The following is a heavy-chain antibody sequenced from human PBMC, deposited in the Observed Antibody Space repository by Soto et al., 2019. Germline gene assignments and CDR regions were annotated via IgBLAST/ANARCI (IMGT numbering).Heavy chain of an antibody. V-gene: IGHV1-69*04. CDR2: FIPILDRT. CDR3: ILRGLAQDFAF. J-gene: IGHJ4*02. D-gene: IGHD3-10*01. CDR1: GGPFSSHS. Sequence: QVLVVQSGAEVKTPGSSVRVSCKASGGPFSSHSITWVRQAPGQGLEWMGRFIPILDRTNHAQRFQGRVTFTADTSTSTAYMDLSDLRSQDTAIYYCILRGLAQDFAFLGQGTQVTVSS.